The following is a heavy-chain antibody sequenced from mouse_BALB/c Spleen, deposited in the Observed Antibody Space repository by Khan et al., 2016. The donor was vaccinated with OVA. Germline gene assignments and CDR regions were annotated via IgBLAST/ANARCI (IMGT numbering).Heavy chain of an antibody. CDR3: AREAYRYDGDYFDY. Sequence: EVQLVESGGGPVKPGGSLKLSCAVSGFTFSSYAMSWVRQTPEKRLEWVASISSGGSTYYPDSVKGRFTISRDNARNIVYLQMSSLRTEDMAMYYCAREAYRYDGDYFDYWGQGTTLTVSS. J-gene: IGHJ2*01. D-gene: IGHD2-14*01. CDR1: GFTFSSYA. CDR2: ISSGGST. V-gene: IGHV5-6-5*01.